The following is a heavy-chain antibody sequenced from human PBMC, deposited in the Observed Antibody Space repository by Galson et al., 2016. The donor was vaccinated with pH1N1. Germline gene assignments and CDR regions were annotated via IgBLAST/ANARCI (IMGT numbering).Heavy chain of an antibody. CDR3: ARDKRRYFDS. J-gene: IGHJ4*02. CDR2: IYSDGST. Sequence: SLRLSCASYAFSVRNNFMTWVRQPPEKALEWVSTIYSDGSTNYGDFVKGRFTVSRDISENTVFLQLNSLRVDDTAVYYCARDKRRYFDSWGQGTLVTVSP. V-gene: IGHV3-53*01. CDR1: AFSVRNNF.